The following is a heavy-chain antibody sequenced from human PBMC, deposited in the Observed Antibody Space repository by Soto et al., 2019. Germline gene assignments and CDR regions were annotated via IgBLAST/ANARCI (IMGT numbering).Heavy chain of an antibody. CDR1: RFTFSSYA. CDR3: AKGTWIQLHEYFDP. CDR2: ISGSGGST. D-gene: IGHD5-18*01. V-gene: IGHV3-23*01. Sequence: EVQLLESGGGLVQPGGSLRLSCAAYRFTFSSYAIRWVRQAPGKGLEWVSAISGSGGSTYYADSVKGRFTISRDNSKNTLYLQMNSLRAEDMAVYYCAKGTWIQLHEYFDPWGQGTLVTVSS. J-gene: IGHJ5*02.